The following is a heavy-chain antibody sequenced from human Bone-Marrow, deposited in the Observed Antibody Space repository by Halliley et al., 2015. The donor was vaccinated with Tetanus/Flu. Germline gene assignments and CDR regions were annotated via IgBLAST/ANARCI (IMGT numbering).Heavy chain of an antibody. CDR3: ARDMISYGTYEKVSWYVDL. V-gene: IGHV4-4*02. Sequence: SLRLSCAVSGGSITSSNWWNWVRQPPGKGLEWIGQVYHSGSTNYNPSLKSRVTISVDKSKNQFSLNLASVTAADTAVYYCARDMISYGTYEKVSWYVDLWGRGPLVTVSS. CDR2: VYHSGST. D-gene: IGHD3-16*01. CDR1: GGSITSSNW. J-gene: IGHJ2*01.